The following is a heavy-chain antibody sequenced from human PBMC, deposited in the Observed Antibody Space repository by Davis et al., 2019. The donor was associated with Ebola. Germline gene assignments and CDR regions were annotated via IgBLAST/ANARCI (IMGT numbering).Heavy chain of an antibody. Sequence: GGSLRLSCAASGFTFTTSAMHWVRQAPGKGLEWVALIESDGINKCYADSVKGRCTISRDNSKNTLYLQMNSLGPDDTAVYYCAREEKRWGSAHDYWGQGTLVTVSS. D-gene: IGHD3-16*01. J-gene: IGHJ4*02. CDR2: IESDGINK. V-gene: IGHV3-30*02. CDR3: AREEKRWGSAHDY. CDR1: GFTFTTSA.